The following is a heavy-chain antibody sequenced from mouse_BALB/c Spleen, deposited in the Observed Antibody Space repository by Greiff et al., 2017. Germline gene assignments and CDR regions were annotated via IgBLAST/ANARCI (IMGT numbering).Heavy chain of an antibody. J-gene: IGHJ2*01. D-gene: IGHD2-14*01. Sequence: QVQLQQSGAELVRPGSSVKISCKASGYAFSSYWMNWVKQRPGQGLGWIGQIYPGDGDTNYNGKFKGKATLTADKSSSTAYMQLSSLTSEDSAVYFCAREFRYDVPFDYWGQGTTLTVSS. V-gene: IGHV1-80*01. CDR1: GYAFSSYW. CDR2: IYPGDGDT. CDR3: AREFRYDVPFDY.